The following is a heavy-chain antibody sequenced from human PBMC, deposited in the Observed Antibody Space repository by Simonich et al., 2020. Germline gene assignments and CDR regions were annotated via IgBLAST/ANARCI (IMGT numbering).Heavy chain of an antibody. Sequence: QVQLQESGPGLVKPSETLSLTCTVSGGSISSYYWSWIRQPPGKGLEWIGYIYYSGSTNYNPSHKSRGTISVDTSKNQFSLKLSSVTAADTAVYYCARSLGYYYYYYGMDVWGQGTTVTVSS. CDR1: GGSISSYY. CDR3: ARSLGYYYYYYGMDV. CDR2: IYYSGST. V-gene: IGHV4-59*08. J-gene: IGHJ6*02. D-gene: IGHD1-26*01.